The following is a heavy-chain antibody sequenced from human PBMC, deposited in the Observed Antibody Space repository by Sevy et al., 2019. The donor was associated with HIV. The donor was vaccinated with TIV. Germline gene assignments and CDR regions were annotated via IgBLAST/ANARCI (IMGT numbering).Heavy chain of an antibody. CDR2: ISNSGTTI. J-gene: IGHJ4*02. CDR3: ERDLPPSATTVAHFDH. Sequence: GGSLRLSCAASGFTFSSYEMNWVRQAPGKGLEWVSYISNSGTTISYSDSVRGRFTISRDNARNSLYLQMNSLRGEDTAVYYCERDLPPSATTVAHFDHWGQGTLVTVSS. V-gene: IGHV3-48*03. D-gene: IGHD4-17*01. CDR1: GFTFSSYE.